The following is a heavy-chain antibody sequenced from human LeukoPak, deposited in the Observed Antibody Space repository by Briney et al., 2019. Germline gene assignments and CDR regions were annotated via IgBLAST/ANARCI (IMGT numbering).Heavy chain of an antibody. CDR2: IEYTGST. V-gene: IGHV4-38-2*02. J-gene: IGHJ4*02. D-gene: IGHD3-9*01. CDR1: GHSMSSAYY. Sequence: SETLSLTCTVSGHSMSSAYYWGWIRQPPGKGLEWIGSIEYTGSTYYNPSLKSRVTISVDTSKNQFSLKLSSVTATDTAVYYCARHHLIDWSPAVDYWGQGTLVTVSS. CDR3: ARHHLIDWSPAVDY.